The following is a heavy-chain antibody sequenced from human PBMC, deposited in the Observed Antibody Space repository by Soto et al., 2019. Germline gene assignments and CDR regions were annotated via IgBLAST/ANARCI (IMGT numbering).Heavy chain of an antibody. CDR2: IWYDGSNK. D-gene: IGHD3-3*01. J-gene: IGHJ4*02. V-gene: IGHV3-33*01. Sequence: QVQLVESGGGVVQPGRSLRHSCAASGFTFSSYGMHWVRQAPGKGLEWVAVIWYDGSNKYYADSVKGRFTISRDNSKNTLYLQKNSLRAEDTAVYYCARDLYDFWSGYYLGFDYWGQGTLVTVSS. CDR1: GFTFSSYG. CDR3: ARDLYDFWSGYYLGFDY.